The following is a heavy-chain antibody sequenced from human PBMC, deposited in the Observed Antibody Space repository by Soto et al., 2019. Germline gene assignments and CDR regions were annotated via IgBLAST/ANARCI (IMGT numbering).Heavy chain of an antibody. CDR1: GFTFSNYA. J-gene: IGHJ3*01. D-gene: IGHD3-22*01. Sequence: PGGSLRLSCSASGFTFSNYAMSWVRQSPGKGLEWVSGVSSTGTSPYYAGSVQGRFTISRDNSKNMFYLQMKSLRAVDTAIYYCAKARPSGGYYYVEAFDVWGQGTMVTVSS. CDR3: AKARPSGGYYYVEAFDV. CDR2: VSSTGTSP. V-gene: IGHV3-23*01.